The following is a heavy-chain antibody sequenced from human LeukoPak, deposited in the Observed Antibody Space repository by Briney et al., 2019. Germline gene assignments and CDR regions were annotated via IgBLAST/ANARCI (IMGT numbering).Heavy chain of an antibody. Sequence: SETLSLTCAVYGGSFSGYYWSWIRQPPGKGLEWIGEINHSGSTNYNPSLKSRVTISVDTSKSQFSLKLSSVTAADTAVYYCARARQEWLAPSNRYYFDYWGQGTLVTVSS. CDR1: GGSFSGYY. CDR3: ARARQEWLAPSNRYYFDY. CDR2: INHSGST. D-gene: IGHD6-19*01. V-gene: IGHV4-34*01. J-gene: IGHJ4*02.